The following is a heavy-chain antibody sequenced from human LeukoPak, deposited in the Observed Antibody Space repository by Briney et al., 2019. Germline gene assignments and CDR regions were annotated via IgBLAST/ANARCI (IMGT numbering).Heavy chain of an antibody. CDR2: ITTSGTYI. Sequence: PGGSLRLSCAASGFTFTRFNMNWVRQAPGKGLELVSSITTSGTYIHYADSVKGRFTISRDNAKNSLYLQMNSLRAEDTAVYYCTRDYSNFGRFDPWGQGTLVTVSS. D-gene: IGHD4-11*01. V-gene: IGHV3-21*06. CDR1: GFTFTRFN. J-gene: IGHJ5*02. CDR3: TRDYSNFGRFDP.